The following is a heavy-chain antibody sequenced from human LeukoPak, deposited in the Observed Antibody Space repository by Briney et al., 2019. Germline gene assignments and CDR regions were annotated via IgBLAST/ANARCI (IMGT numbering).Heavy chain of an antibody. CDR1: GFSFSTYS. D-gene: IGHD6-13*01. V-gene: IGHV3-21*01. CDR2: IDYSSKYI. CDR3: ATPAAGPGAEYSQY. Sequence: GGSLRLSCAASGFSFSTYSMNWVRQAPGKGLEWVSSIDYSSKYIYTAYSLKGRFTTSRDNAKNSLDLQMNSLKAEDTAVYYCATPAAGPGAEYSQYWGQGTPVIVSS. J-gene: IGHJ1*01.